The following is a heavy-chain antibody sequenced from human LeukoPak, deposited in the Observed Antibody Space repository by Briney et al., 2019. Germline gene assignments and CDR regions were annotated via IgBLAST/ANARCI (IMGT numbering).Heavy chain of an antibody. V-gene: IGHV4-34*01. D-gene: IGHD2-15*01. CDR1: GGSFSGYY. CDR2: INHSGST. J-gene: IGHJ5*02. CDR3: ARVRYCSGGSCYGNWYDP. Sequence: SETLSLTCAVYGGSFSGYYWSWIRQPPGKGLEWIGEINHSGSTNYNPSLKSRVTISVDTSKNQFSLKLSSVTAADTAVYYCARVRYCSGGSCYGNWYDPWGQGTLVTVSS.